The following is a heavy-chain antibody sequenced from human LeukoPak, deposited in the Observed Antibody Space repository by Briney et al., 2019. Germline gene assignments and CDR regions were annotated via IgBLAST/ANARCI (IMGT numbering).Heavy chain of an antibody. Sequence: SETLSLTCTVSGGSISSCYWSWIRQPPGKGLEWIGYIYYSGSTNYKPSLKSRVTISVETSKNQFSLKLRSVTAADTAVYYCARKAYYYDSSGYYERGYGYWGQGTLVTVSS. J-gene: IGHJ4*02. D-gene: IGHD3-22*01. CDR1: GGSISSCY. V-gene: IGHV4-59*01. CDR3: ARKAYYYDSSGYYERGYGY. CDR2: IYYSGST.